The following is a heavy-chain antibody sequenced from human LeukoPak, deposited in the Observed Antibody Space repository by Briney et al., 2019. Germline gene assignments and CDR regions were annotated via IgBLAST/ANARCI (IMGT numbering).Heavy chain of an antibody. V-gene: IGHV4-4*07. D-gene: IGHD3-10*01. J-gene: IGHJ5*02. CDR3: ARPLRVTMIRGAAFRASSDFDP. Sequence: SETLSLTCSVSGGSISSYYWSWIRQPAGKGLEWIGRIYTSGSTNYNPSLKSRVTMSVDTSKNQLSLKLSSVTAADTAVYYCARPLRVTMIRGAAFRASSDFDPWGQGTLVTVSS. CDR2: IYTSGST. CDR1: GGSISSYY.